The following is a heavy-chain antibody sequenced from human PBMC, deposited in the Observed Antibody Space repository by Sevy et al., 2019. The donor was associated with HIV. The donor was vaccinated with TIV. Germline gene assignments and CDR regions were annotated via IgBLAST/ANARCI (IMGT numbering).Heavy chain of an antibody. CDR2: IYHSGST. Sequence: SETLSLTCAVSGYSISSGYYWGWIRQPPGKGLEWIGSIYHSGSTYYNPSLKSRVTISVDTSKNQFSLKLSSVTAADTAVYYCARDRGSYYDILTGYYKAPDFDYWGQGTLVTVSS. CDR3: ARDRGSYYDILTGYYKAPDFDY. J-gene: IGHJ4*02. CDR1: GYSISSGYY. D-gene: IGHD3-9*01. V-gene: IGHV4-38-2*02.